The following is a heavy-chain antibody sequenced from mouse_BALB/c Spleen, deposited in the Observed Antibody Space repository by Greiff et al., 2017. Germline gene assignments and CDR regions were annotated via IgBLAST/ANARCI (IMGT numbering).Heavy chain of an antibody. CDR2: INPSSGYT. CDR3: ARSRYDYAMDY. CDR1: GYTFTSYT. D-gene: IGHD2-14*01. J-gene: IGHJ4*01. Sequence: VQLHQSGAELARPGASVKMSCKASGYTFTSYTMHWVKQRPGQGLEWIGYINPSSGYTNYNQKFKDKATLTADKSSSTAYMQLSSLTSEDSAVYYCARSRYDYAMDYWGQGTSVTVSS. V-gene: IGHV1-4*01.